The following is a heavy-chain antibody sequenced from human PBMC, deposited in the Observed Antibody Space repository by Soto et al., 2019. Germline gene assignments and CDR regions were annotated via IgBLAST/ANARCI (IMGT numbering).Heavy chain of an antibody. CDR1: GFTFSSYD. CDR3: AAYYYDSSGSQLDYYYGMDV. J-gene: IGHJ6*02. Sequence: XESLRLSCAASGFTFSSYDMSGIRQAPGKGLEWLSAISCSVGSKYYAASVKSRFPISRDNSKITLYLQMNSLRAEDTAVYYCAAYYYDSSGSQLDYYYGMDVWGQGTKVTVSS. V-gene: IGHV3-23*01. CDR2: ISCSVGSK. D-gene: IGHD3-22*01.